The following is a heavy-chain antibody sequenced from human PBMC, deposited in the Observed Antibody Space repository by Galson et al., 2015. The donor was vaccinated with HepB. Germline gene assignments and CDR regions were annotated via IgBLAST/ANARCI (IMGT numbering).Heavy chain of an antibody. CDR2: ISSNGGST. CDR1: GFTFKNYA. V-gene: IGHV3-64*01. J-gene: IGHJ2*01. CDR3: ARTYYDSTGFSKNWYFDL. D-gene: IGHD3-22*01. Sequence: SLRLSCAASGFTFKNYAMHWVRQAPGKGLEYVSTISSNGGSTYYANPVKGRFTISRDNSKNTLYLQMGSLRAGDMAVYYCARTYYDSTGFSKNWYFDLWGRGTLDTVSS.